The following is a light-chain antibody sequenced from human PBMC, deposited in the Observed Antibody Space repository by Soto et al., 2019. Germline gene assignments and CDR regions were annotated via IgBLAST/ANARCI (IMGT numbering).Light chain of an antibody. Sequence: QPVLTQSPSASASLGASVKLTCTLSSGHSSYAIAWHQQQPEKGPRYLMKLNSDGSHSKGDGIPDRFSGSSSGDERYLTISSLQSEDEADYYCQTWGTGTVVFGGGTQLTVL. CDR1: SGHSSYA. CDR2: LNSDGSH. V-gene: IGLV4-69*01. CDR3: QTWGTGTVV. J-gene: IGLJ2*01.